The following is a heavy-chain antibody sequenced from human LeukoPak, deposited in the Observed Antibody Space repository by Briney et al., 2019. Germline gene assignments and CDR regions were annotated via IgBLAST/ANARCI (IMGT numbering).Heavy chain of an antibody. V-gene: IGHV1-2*02. CDR2: INPNSGGT. CDR3: ARAYYYDSSGSGAFDI. J-gene: IGHJ3*02. CDR1: GYTFTGYY. D-gene: IGHD3-22*01. Sequence: ASVKVSCKASGYTFTGYYMHWVRQAPGQGLEWMGWINPNSGGTNYAQKFQGRVTMTRDTSISTAYMELSRLRSDDTAVYYCARAYYYDSSGSGAFDIWGQGTMVTVSS.